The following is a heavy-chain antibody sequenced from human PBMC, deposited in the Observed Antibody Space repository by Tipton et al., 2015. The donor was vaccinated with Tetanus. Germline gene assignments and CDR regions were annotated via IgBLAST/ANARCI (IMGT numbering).Heavy chain of an antibody. D-gene: IGHD3-22*01. CDR1: GGSLSSRY. Sequence: LRLSCNVSGGSLSSRYWSWIRQTAGKRLEWIGRIYISGSTDYNPSLKTRVSMSVGTSKNQFSLKLSSVTASDTAVYYCARDLSGFLFDAFDLWGQGIMVTVSS. CDR3: ARDLSGFLFDAFDL. J-gene: IGHJ3*01. V-gene: IGHV4-4*07. CDR2: IYISGST.